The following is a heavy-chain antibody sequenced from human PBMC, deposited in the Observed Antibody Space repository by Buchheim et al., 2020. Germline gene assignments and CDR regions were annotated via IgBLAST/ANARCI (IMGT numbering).Heavy chain of an antibody. CDR1: GGSITTYY. CDR3: ARERYSYGYHYYYGMDV. D-gene: IGHD5-18*01. J-gene: IGHJ6*02. CDR2: IYFTGST. V-gene: IGHV4-59*12. Sequence: VQLLESGPGLVKPSETLSLTCTVSGGSITTYYWSWFRQPPGKGLEWIGHIYFTGSTNYNPSLKSRVTMSVDTSKNQFSLNLSSVTAADTAVYYCARERYSYGYHYYYGMDVWGQGTT.